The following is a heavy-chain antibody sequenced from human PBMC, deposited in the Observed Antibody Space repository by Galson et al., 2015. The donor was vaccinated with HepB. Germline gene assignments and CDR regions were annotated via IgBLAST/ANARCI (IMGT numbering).Heavy chain of an antibody. Sequence: SVKVSCKASGYTFTSDGISWVRQAPGQGLEWMGWISSYNGNSNSAQKLQGSFSMTTDTSTNTTYMELRGLRSDDTAVYYCARDGNYHGMDVWGQGTTVTVSS. J-gene: IGHJ6*02. V-gene: IGHV1-18*01. CDR3: ARDGNYHGMDV. D-gene: IGHD1-1*01. CDR2: ISSYNGNS. CDR1: GYTFTSDG.